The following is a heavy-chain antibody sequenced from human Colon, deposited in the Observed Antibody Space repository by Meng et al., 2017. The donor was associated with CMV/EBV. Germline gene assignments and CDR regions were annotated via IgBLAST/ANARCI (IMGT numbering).Heavy chain of an antibody. Sequence: SVKVSCKASGGTFSSYAISWVRQAPGQGLEWVGGIIPILGVADYAQKFQGRVTITADKSTNTAYLELSSLRSDDTAVYYCARETLARGVIEYFYGMDVWAQGTTVTVSS. J-gene: IGHJ6*02. V-gene: IGHV1-69*10. CDR3: ARETLARGVIEYFYGMDV. D-gene: IGHD3-10*01. CDR2: IIPILGVA. CDR1: GGTFSSYA.